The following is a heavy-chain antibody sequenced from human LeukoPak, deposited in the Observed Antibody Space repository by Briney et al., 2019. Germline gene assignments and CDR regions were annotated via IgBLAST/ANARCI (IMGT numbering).Heavy chain of an antibody. CDR2: IYTSGST. Sequence: PSETLSLTCTVSGGSISSYYWSWIRQPAGKGLEWIGRIYTSGSTNYNPSLKSRVTMSVDTSKNQFSLKLSSVTAADTAVYYCARGGLAAAYPKAFDVWGQGTMVTVSS. J-gene: IGHJ3*01. V-gene: IGHV4-4*07. CDR3: ARGGLAAAYPKAFDV. D-gene: IGHD6-13*01. CDR1: GGSISSYY.